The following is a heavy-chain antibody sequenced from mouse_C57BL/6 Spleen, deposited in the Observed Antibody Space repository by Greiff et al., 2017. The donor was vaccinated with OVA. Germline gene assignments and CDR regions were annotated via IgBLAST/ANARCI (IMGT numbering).Heavy chain of an antibody. CDR3: TRVGGYYEGAMDY. CDR2: ISSGGDYI. CDR1: GFTFSSYA. D-gene: IGHD2-3*01. V-gene: IGHV5-9-1*02. Sequence: EVHLVESGEGLVKPGGSLKLSCAASGFTFSSYAMSWVRQTPEKRLEWVAYISSGGDYIYYADTVKGRFTISRDNARNTLYLQMSSLKSEDTAMYYCTRVGGYYEGAMDYWGQGTSVTVSS. J-gene: IGHJ4*01.